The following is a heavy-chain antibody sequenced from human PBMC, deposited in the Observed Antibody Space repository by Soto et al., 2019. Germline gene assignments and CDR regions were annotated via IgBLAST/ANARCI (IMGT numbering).Heavy chain of an antibody. Sequence: QVQLVQSGAEVKKPGSSVKVSCKASGGTFSSYAISWVRQAPGQGLEWMGGIIPIFGTANYAQKFQGRVTITADESTSTAYMELSSLRSEDTAVYYCAGWGVQLERRGWGFDYWGQGTLVTVSS. CDR3: AGWGVQLERRGWGFDY. CDR1: GGTFSSYA. D-gene: IGHD1-1*01. V-gene: IGHV1-69*12. J-gene: IGHJ4*02. CDR2: IIPIFGTA.